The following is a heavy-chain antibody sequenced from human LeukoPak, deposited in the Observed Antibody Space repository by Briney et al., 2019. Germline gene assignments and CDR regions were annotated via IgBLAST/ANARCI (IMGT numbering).Heavy chain of an antibody. CDR2: INEDGSEK. Sequence: GGSLRLSCVASGFTFSSYWMTWVRQAPGKGLEWVANINEDGSEKYYVDSVRGRFTISRDNAKNSLYLQMNSLRTEDTAIYYCARGGVRRGYYDYWGQGTLVTVSS. D-gene: IGHD1-14*01. CDR3: ARGGVRRGYYDY. CDR1: GFTFSSYW. J-gene: IGHJ4*02. V-gene: IGHV3-7*01.